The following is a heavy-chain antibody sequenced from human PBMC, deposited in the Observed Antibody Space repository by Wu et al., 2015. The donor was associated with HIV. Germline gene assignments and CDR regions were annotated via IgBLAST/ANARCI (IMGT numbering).Heavy chain of an antibody. CDR1: GYTFTDQY. V-gene: IGHV1-2*02. CDR2: INPNSGAT. CDR3: ASINSFTLMVLYLLLCTF. Sequence: QVQLIQSGAEVKKPGASVKVSCRASGYTFTDQYIHWVRQAPGQGLEWMGRINPNSGATNYAQKFGDRVTMTRDTSISTAYLDLNRLTSDDTAVYYCASINSFTLMVLYLLLCTFWGQGTLVTVSS. J-gene: IGHJ4*02. D-gene: IGHD3-22*01.